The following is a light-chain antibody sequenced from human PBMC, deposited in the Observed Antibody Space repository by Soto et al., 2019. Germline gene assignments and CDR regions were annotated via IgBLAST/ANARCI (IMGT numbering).Light chain of an antibody. Sequence: QSALTQPASVSGSPGQSSTISCTGTSSDVGGYNYVSWYQQHPGKAPKLMIYDVTSRPSGVSNRFSGSKSGNTASLTISGLQAEDEADYYCSSYTSSSTLVFGGGTKLTVL. V-gene: IGLV2-14*01. J-gene: IGLJ2*01. CDR3: SSYTSSSTLV. CDR2: DVT. CDR1: SSDVGGYNY.